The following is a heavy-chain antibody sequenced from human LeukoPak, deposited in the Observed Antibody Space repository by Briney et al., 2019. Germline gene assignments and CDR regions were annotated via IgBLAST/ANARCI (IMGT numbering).Heavy chain of an antibody. CDR2: ISGYNGNT. J-gene: IGHJ4*02. Sequence: ASVKVSCKASGYTFTNYGISWVRRAPGQGLEWVGWISGYNGNTNYAQKFQGRVTMTTATSTTTAYMELRSLRSDDTATYYCARDVVTAIHEYWGQGTQVTVSS. V-gene: IGHV1-18*01. CDR1: GYTFTNYG. CDR3: ARDVVTAIHEY. D-gene: IGHD2-21*02.